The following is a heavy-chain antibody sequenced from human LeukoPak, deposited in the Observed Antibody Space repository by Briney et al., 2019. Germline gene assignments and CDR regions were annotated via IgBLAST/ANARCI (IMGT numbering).Heavy chain of an antibody. CDR2: IYYSGST. CDR3: AREGGWDYYDSSGYYPGGFDY. D-gene: IGHD3-22*01. CDR1: GGSFSSYY. Sequence: PSETLSLTCTVSGGSFSSYYWSWIRQPPGKGLEWIGYIYYSGSTNYNPSLKSRVTISVDTSKNQFSLKLSSVTAADTAVYYCAREGGWDYYDSSGYYPGGFDYWGQGTLVTVSS. J-gene: IGHJ4*02. V-gene: IGHV4-59*01.